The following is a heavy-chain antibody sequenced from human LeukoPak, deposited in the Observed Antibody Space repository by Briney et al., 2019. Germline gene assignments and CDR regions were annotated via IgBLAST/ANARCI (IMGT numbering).Heavy chain of an antibody. J-gene: IGHJ4*02. CDR2: IYSGGTA. CDR1: GFTVSSSY. CDR3: ARFGELPH. Sequence: GGSLRLSCAASGFTVSSSYMSWVRQAPGKGLEWVSVIYSGGTAYYADYVKGRFTISRDNSKNTLYLQMNSLRVEDTAVYYCARFGELPHWGQGTLVAVSS. D-gene: IGHD3-10*01. V-gene: IGHV3-53*01.